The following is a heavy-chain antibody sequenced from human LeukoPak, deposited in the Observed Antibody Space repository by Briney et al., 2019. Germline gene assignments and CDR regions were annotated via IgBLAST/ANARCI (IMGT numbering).Heavy chain of an antibody. CDR2: INPNTGRT. CDR3: ARGTYYDSSGYSGVRLFAY. CDR1: GYTFSGYY. J-gene: IGHJ4*02. V-gene: IGHV1-2*02. Sequence: ASVKVSCKSSGYTFSGYYMHWVRQAPGQGLEWMGLINPNTGRTDYAQNFQGRVTITIDTSISTAYMELNSLRSDDTGVYYCARGTYYDSSGYSGVRLFAYWGQGTLLTVPS. D-gene: IGHD3-22*01.